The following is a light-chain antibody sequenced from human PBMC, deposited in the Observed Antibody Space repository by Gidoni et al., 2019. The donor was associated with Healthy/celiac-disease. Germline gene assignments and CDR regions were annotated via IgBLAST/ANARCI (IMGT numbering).Light chain of an antibody. Sequence: DIQMTQSPSSLSASVGDRVTITCRASQSISSYLNWYQQKPGKAPKLLIYAASSLQSGVPSRFSGSVSGTDFTLTISSLQPEDFAAYYCQQRYSTPLFTFGPXTKVDIK. V-gene: IGKV1-39*01. CDR1: QSISSY. J-gene: IGKJ3*01. CDR3: QQRYSTPLFT. CDR2: AAS.